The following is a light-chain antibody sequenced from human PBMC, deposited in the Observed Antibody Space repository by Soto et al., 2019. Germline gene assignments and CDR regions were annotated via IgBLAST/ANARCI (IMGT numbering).Light chain of an antibody. CDR1: QSISSW. V-gene: IGKV1-5*03. J-gene: IGKJ5*01. CDR3: QQYENLPT. CDR2: KAS. Sequence: DIQMTQSRSTLSACVGDRFTITCRASQSISSWLAWYQQKPGKAPKLLIYKASSLESGVPSRFSGSGSGTDFTFTISRLQPEDIATYYCQQYENLPTLGQGTRLEIK.